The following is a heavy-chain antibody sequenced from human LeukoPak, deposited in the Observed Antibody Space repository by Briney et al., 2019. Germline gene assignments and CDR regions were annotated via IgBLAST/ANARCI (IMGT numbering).Heavy chain of an antibody. CDR1: GFTFSSYS. V-gene: IGHV3-21*01. J-gene: IGHJ4*02. D-gene: IGHD4-17*01. CDR2: ISSSSSYI. Sequence: GGSLGLSCAASGFTFSSYSMNWVRQAPGKGLEWVSPISSSSSYIYYADSVKGRFTISRDNAKNSLYLQMNSLRAEDTAVYYCARDRYGDYIFDYWGQGTLVTVSS. CDR3: ARDRYGDYIFDY.